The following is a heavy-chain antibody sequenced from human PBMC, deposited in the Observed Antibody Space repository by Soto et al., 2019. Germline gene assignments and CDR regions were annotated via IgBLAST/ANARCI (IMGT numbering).Heavy chain of an antibody. J-gene: IGHJ6*01. CDR2: IVVGSGNT. V-gene: IGHV1-58*01. CDR1: GFTFTSSA. CDR3: AAGGTVTPYYDYGIDG. D-gene: IGHD4-17*01. Sequence: QMQLVQSGPEVKKPGTSVKVSCKASGFTFTSSAVQWVRQARGQRLEWIGWIVVGSGNTNYAQKFQERGTITRDMATSTAYVELSSLRAEDTAVYYCAAGGTVTPYYDYGIDGWGQGSTVTVA.